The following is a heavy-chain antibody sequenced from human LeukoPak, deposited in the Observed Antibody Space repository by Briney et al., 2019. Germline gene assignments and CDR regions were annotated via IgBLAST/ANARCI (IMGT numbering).Heavy chain of an antibody. D-gene: IGHD2-15*01. CDR2: IYTSGST. V-gene: IGHV4-4*07. J-gene: IGHJ3*02. CDR1: GGSISSYY. CDR3: ASELGYCSGGSCYSDAFDI. Sequence: SETLSLTRTVSGGSISSYYWSWIRQPAGKGLEWIGRIYTSGSTNYNPSLKSRVTMSVDTSKNQFSLKLSSVTAADTAVYYCASELGYCSGGSCYSDAFDIWGQGTMVTVSS.